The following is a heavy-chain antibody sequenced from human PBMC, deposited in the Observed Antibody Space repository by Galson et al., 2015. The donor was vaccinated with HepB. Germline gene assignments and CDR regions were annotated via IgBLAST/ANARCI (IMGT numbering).Heavy chain of an antibody. D-gene: IGHD3-10*01. Sequence: SLRLSCAASGFTFGAYEVNWVRQAQGKGLEWVSYISSNGYMIYYAEFVKGRFTVSRDNARDSLYLQMNSLRVEDTAVYYCVRDDALWSWYFDSWGQGILVTVSS. CDR3: VRDDALWSWYFDS. V-gene: IGHV3-48*03. J-gene: IGHJ4*02. CDR1: GFTFGAYE. CDR2: ISSNGYMI.